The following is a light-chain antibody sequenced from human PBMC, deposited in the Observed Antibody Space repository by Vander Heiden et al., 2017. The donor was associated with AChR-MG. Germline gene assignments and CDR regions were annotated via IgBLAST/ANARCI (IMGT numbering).Light chain of an antibody. Sequence: QSALPPPRSVSGPPGQSVTIPCTGTRSHVGSYNFVPWYQRHPGKAPKRCLYDVNVRASGVPARFSDSKSSTTASLTISVLQAEDEAEYFYCSYAGSCTGVFGGGTMLTVL. CDR2: DVN. CDR3: CSYAGSCTGV. CDR1: RSHVGSYNF. V-gene: IGLV2-11*01. J-gene: IGLJ3*02.